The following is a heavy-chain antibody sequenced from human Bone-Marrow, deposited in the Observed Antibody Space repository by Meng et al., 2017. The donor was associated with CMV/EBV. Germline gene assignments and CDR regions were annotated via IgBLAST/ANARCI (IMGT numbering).Heavy chain of an antibody. CDR1: GFTVSSNY. CDR3: ARVKDDSSGYPPDY. V-gene: IGHV3-74*01. D-gene: IGHD3-22*01. CDR2: INSDGSST. J-gene: IGHJ4*02. Sequence: GESLKISCAASGFTVSSNYMSWVRQAPGKGLVWVSRINSDGSSTSYADSVKGRFTISRDNAKNTLYLQMNSLRAEDTAVYYCARVKDDSSGYPPDYWGQGTLVTVSS.